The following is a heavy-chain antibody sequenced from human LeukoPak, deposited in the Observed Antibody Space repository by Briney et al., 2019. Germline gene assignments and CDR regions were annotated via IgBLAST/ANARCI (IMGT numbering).Heavy chain of an antibody. CDR3: ARQWGDCSSTSCYSAY. V-gene: IGHV5-51*01. Sequence: GESLKISCKGSGYSFTSYWIAWVRQMPGKGLEWMGIIYPGDSDTRYSPSFQGQVTISADKSISTAYLQWSSLKASDTAIYYCARQWGDCSSTSCYSAYWGQGTLVTVSS. CDR1: GYSFTSYW. D-gene: IGHD2-2*01. J-gene: IGHJ4*02. CDR2: IYPGDSDT.